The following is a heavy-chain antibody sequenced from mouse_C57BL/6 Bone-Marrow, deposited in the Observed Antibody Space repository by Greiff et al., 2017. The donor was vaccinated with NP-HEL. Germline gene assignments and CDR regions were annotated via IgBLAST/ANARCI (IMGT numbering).Heavy chain of an antibody. J-gene: IGHJ2*01. V-gene: IGHV1-15*01. CDR1: GYTFTDYE. Sequence: VKLQESGAELVRPGASVTLSCKASGYTFTDYEMHWVKQTPVHGLEWIGAIDPETGGTAYNQKFKGKAILTADKSSSTAYMELRSLTSEDSAVYYCTRWAYYFDYWGQGTTLTVSS. CDR3: TRWAYYFDY. CDR2: IDPETGGT.